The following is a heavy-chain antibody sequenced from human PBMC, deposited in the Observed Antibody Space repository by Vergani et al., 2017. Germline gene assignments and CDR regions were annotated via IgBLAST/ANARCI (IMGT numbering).Heavy chain of an antibody. CDR1: GFTFSSYS. D-gene: IGHD4-17*01. CDR3: AGLTVTGPFDY. J-gene: IGHJ4*02. V-gene: IGHV3-21*01. Sequence: EVQLLESGGGLVQPGGSLRLSCAASGFTFSSYSMNWVRQAPGKGLEWVSSISSSSSYIDYEDSVKGRFTISRDNAKNALYLQMNSLRAEDTAVYYCAGLTVTGPFDYWGQGTLVTVSS. CDR2: ISSSSSYI.